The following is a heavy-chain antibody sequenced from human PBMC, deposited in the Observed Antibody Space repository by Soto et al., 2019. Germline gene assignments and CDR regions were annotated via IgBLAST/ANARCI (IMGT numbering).Heavy chain of an antibody. D-gene: IGHD3-22*01. CDR2: IRQDGSET. CDR1: GFTFNTYW. J-gene: IGHJ3*01. Sequence: EVQLVESGGGLVQPGGSLRLSCAAAGFTFNTYWMSWVRQAPGKGLEWVANIRQDGSETYYVDSVKGRFTLSRDNVKNSLHLQMNSLRDEDTAVYYCARGDFYDSSGSFADAFDVWGQGTMVTVSS. V-gene: IGHV3-7*05. CDR3: ARGDFYDSSGSFADAFDV.